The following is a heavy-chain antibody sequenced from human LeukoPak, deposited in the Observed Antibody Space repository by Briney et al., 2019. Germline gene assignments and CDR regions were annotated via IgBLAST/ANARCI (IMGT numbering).Heavy chain of an antibody. CDR2: ISSSSSYI. J-gene: IGHJ6*02. Sequence: GGSLRLSCAASGFTFSSYSMNWVRQAPGKGLEWVSSISSSSSYIYYADSVKGRFTISRDNAKNSLYLQMNSLRAEDTAVYYCAREVGGYCSGGSCYGMDVWGQGTTVTVSS. CDR1: GFTFSSYS. CDR3: AREVGGYCSGGSCYGMDV. D-gene: IGHD2-15*01. V-gene: IGHV3-21*01.